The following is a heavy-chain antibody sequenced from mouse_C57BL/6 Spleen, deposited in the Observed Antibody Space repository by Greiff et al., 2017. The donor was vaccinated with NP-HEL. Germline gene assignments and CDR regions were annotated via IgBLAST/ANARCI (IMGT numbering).Heavy chain of an antibody. CDR1: GYSITSGYY. CDR2: IRYDGSN. CDR3: AREDSSGPFAY. J-gene: IGHJ3*01. D-gene: IGHD3-2*02. Sequence: EVQLQQSGPGLVKPSQSLSLTCSVTGYSITSGYYWNWIRQFPGNKLEWMGYIRYDGSNNYNPSLKNRISITRDTSKNPFFLKLNSVTTEDTATYYCAREDSSGPFAYWGQGTLVTVAA. V-gene: IGHV3-6*01.